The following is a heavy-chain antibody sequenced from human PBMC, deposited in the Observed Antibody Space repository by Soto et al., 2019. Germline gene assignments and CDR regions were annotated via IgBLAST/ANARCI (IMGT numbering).Heavy chain of an antibody. J-gene: IGHJ3*02. Sequence: QLQLQESGPGLVKPSETLSLTCTVSGGSISSSSYYWGWIRQPPGKGLEWIGSIYYSGSTYYNPSLKSRVTIPVDTSKNQFSLKLSSVTAADTAVYYCARPVNYGYSSLNDAFDIWGQGTMVTVSS. V-gene: IGHV4-39*01. CDR1: GGSISSSSYY. D-gene: IGHD6-13*01. CDR3: ARPVNYGYSSLNDAFDI. CDR2: IYYSGST.